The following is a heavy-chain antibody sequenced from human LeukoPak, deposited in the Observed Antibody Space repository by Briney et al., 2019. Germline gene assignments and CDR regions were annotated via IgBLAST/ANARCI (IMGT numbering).Heavy chain of an antibody. V-gene: IGHV1-18*01. Sequence: ASVKVSCKTSGYSFNTYAISWVRQAPGQGLEWMGWIRVYNGNTRYAQRFQGRVTMATDTSTNTAYMELRSLRPDDTAVYYCARLSGIVSANPLDYWGQGTLVTVSS. CDR1: GYSFNTYA. CDR2: IRVYNGNT. J-gene: IGHJ4*02. D-gene: IGHD1-26*01. CDR3: ARLSGIVSANPLDY.